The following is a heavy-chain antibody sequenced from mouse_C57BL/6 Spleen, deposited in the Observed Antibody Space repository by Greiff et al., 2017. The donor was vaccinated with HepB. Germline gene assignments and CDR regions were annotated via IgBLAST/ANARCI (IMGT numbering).Heavy chain of an antibody. D-gene: IGHD2-4*01. Sequence: EVKLVESGGDLVKPGGSLKLSCAASGFTFSSYGMSWVRQTPDKRLEWVATISSGGSYTYYPDSVKGRFTISRDNAKNTLYLQMSSLKSEDTAMYYCARQGDDHDGGHAMDYWGQGTSVTVSS. CDR3: ARQGDDHDGGHAMDY. CDR2: ISSGGSYT. CDR1: GFTFSSYG. V-gene: IGHV5-6*01. J-gene: IGHJ4*01.